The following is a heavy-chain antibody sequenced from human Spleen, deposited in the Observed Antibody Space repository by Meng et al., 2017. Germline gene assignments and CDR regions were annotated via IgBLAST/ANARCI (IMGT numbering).Heavy chain of an antibody. Sequence: QVQLQESGPGLVMPSQTLSLTCTVSGASISRIGYYWSWIRQHPGKGLEWVGYIYYTGNTDYNPSLNSRLTISVDMSKNQFSLKLSSVTAADTAVYYCARVLRSTRHFDYWGQGALVTVSS. J-gene: IGHJ4*02. CDR2: IYYTGNT. CDR3: ARVLRSTRHFDY. CDR1: GASISRIGYY. V-gene: IGHV4-31*03.